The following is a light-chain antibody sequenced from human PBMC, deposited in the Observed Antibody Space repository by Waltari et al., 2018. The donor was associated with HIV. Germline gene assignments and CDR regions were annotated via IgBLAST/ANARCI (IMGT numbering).Light chain of an antibody. Sequence: EIVMTQSPATLFVSTGERATLSCRASQSVSSNLACYQQKPGQAPRLLIYGASTRATGIPARFSGSGSGTEFTLTISSLQSEDFAVYYCQQYNNWPSGTFGQGTRLEIK. V-gene: IGKV3-15*01. J-gene: IGKJ5*01. CDR2: GAS. CDR3: QQYNNWPSGT. CDR1: QSVSSN.